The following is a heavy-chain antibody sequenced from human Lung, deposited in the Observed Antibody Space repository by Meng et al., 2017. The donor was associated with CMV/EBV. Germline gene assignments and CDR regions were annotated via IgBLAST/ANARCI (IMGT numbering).Heavy chain of an antibody. J-gene: IGHJ6*02. CDR3: ARVRYYDFWSGYFNGMDV. CDR1: GYTFTSYG. V-gene: IGHV1-18*01. CDR2: ISAYNGNT. Sequence: ASXXVSCKASGYTFTSYGISWVRQAPGQGLEWMGWISAYNGNTNYAQKLQGRVTMTTDTSTSTAYMELRSLRSDDTAVYYCARVRYYDFWSGYFNGMDVWGQRTTVTVSS. D-gene: IGHD3-3*01.